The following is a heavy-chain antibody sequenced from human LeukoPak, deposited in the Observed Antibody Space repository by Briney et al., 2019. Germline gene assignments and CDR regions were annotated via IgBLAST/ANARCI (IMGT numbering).Heavy chain of an antibody. J-gene: IGHJ4*02. Sequence: PSETLSLTCSVSGGSMSGYYWSWIRQSPGKGLEWIGYIYYTGNTNYNPSLKSRVILSVDTSKSQFSLKLTSVTAADTAVYYCARGGGYYDSSGFDYWGQGTLVTVSS. V-gene: IGHV4-59*08. D-gene: IGHD3-22*01. CDR2: IYYTGNT. CDR3: ARGGGYYDSSGFDY. CDR1: GGSMSGYY.